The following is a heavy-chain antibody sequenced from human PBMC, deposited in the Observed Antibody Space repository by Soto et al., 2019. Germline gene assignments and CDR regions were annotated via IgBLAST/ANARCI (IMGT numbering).Heavy chain of an antibody. D-gene: IGHD3-16*01. CDR2: ISYDGSNK. J-gene: IGHJ4*02. Sequence: QVQLVESGGGVVQPGRSLRLPCAASGFTFSSYGMHWVRQAPGKGLEWVAVISYDGSNKYYADSVKGRFTISRDNSKNTLYLQMNSLRAEDTAVYYCAKDWARNFDYWGQGTLVTVSS. CDR3: AKDWARNFDY. V-gene: IGHV3-30*18. CDR1: GFTFSSYG.